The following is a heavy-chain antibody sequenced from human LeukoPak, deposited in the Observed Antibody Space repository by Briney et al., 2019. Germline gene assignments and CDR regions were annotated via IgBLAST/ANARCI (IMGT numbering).Heavy chain of an antibody. CDR2: ISYDGSNK. Sequence: PGGSLRLSCAGSGFTFRSYGMHWARQAPGKGLEWVAIISYDGSNKYSADSVKGRFTISRDNPQNILFLQMNSLRPEDTAIYYCAKHPGDFTGIVNYYYMDVWGKGTTVTVSS. D-gene: IGHD1-26*01. CDR1: GFTFRSYG. J-gene: IGHJ6*03. V-gene: IGHV3-30*18. CDR3: AKHPGDFTGIVNYYYMDV.